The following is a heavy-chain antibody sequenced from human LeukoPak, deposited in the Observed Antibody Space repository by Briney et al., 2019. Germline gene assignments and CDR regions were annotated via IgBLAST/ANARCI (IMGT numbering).Heavy chain of an antibody. J-gene: IGHJ6*03. Sequence: GGSLRPSCAASGFTLSTYAMSWVRQAPGKGLEWVSSISGSGGSTYYSDSVKGRFTISRDNSKNTLFLQMNSLRAEDTAVFYCAKGMVSSWRKYYYYMDVWGKGTTVTVSS. CDR3: AKGMVSSWRKYYYYMDV. CDR1: GFTLSTYA. D-gene: IGHD6-13*01. CDR2: ISGSGGST. V-gene: IGHV3-23*01.